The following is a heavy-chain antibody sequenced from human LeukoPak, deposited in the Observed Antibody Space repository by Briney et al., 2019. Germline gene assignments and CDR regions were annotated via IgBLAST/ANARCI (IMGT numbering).Heavy chain of an antibody. CDR2: INHSGST. CDR1: GGSFSGYY. J-gene: IGHJ5*02. CDR3: ARGDGDYGGWFDP. V-gene: IGHV4-34*01. Sequence: NSSETLSLTCAVYGGSFSGYYWSWIRQPPGKGLEWIGEINHSGSTNYNPSLKSRVTISVDTSKNQFSLKLSSVTAADTAVYYCARGDGDYGGWFDPWGQGTLVTVSS. D-gene: IGHD4-17*01.